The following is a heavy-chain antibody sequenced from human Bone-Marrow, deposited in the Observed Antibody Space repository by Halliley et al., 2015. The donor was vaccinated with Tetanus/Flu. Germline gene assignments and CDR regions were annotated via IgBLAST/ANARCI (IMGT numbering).Heavy chain of an antibody. Sequence: GWIGETSHGGSTNYNPSLKGRVPISGDSSKNNFPRKRSSVTAADTAVYYCARGPPTGIQLWLDKWGQGTLVTVSS. D-gene: IGHD5-18*01. CDR3: ARGPPTGIQLWLDK. V-gene: IGHV4-4*02. J-gene: IGHJ4*02. CDR2: TSHGGST.